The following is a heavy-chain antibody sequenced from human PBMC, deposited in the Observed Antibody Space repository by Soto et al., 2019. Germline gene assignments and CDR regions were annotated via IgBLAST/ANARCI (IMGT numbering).Heavy chain of an antibody. Sequence: SETLSLTCTVSGGSISSYYWSWIRQPPGKGLEWIGYIYYSGNTNYNPSLKSRVTISVDTSKNQFSLKLSSVTAADTAVYYCARDIPDIVLVPAHPDRSYYYYYGMDVWGQGTTVTVSS. CDR3: ARDIPDIVLVPAHPDRSYYYYYGMDV. CDR2: IYYSGNT. CDR1: GGSISSYY. J-gene: IGHJ6*02. D-gene: IGHD2-2*01. V-gene: IGHV4-59*12.